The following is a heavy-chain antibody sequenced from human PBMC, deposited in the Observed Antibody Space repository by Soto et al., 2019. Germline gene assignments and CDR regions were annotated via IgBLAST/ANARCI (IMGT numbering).Heavy chain of an antibody. CDR2: IYYSESA. CDR3: AIGLGWFDP. V-gene: IGHV4-39*01. CDR1: GASVSSTSYY. J-gene: IGHJ5*02. D-gene: IGHD3-3*01. Sequence: QLQLQESGPGLVKPSETLSLTCTVSGASVSSTSYYWGWIRQPTGKGMEWIGSIYYSESAYYNPSLKSRVTISVDTSKNQVSLKLSSVTAADTAVYFCAIGLGWFDPWGQGALVTVSS.